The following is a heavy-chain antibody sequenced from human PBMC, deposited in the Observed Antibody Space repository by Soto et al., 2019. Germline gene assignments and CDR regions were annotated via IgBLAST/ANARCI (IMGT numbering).Heavy chain of an antibody. V-gene: IGHV3-15*01. D-gene: IGHD2-2*01. CDR3: TTDWVVPAWEGYYYYGMDV. J-gene: IGHJ6*02. CDR1: AFTFSNVW. CDR2: NKSKTDGGTT. Sequence: GGSLRLSCAASAFTFSNVWMSWVRQAPGRGLEWVGRNKSKTDGGTTDYAAPVKGRFTISRDDSKNTLYLQMNSLKAEDTAVYYCTTDWVVPAWEGYYYYGMDVWGQGTTVTVSS.